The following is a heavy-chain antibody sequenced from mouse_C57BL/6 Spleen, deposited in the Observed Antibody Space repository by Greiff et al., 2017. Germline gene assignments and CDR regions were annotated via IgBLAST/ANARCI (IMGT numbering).Heavy chain of an antibody. CDR3: TREGIITTVVAPV. J-gene: IGHJ1*03. Sequence: QVQLKESGAELVRPGASVTLSCKASGYTFTDYEMHWVKQTPVHGLEWIGAIDPETGGTAYNQKFKGKAILTADKSSSTAYMELRSLTSEDSAVYYCTREGIITTVVAPVWGTGTTVTVSS. V-gene: IGHV1-15*01. CDR2: IDPETGGT. CDR1: GYTFTDYE. D-gene: IGHD1-1*01.